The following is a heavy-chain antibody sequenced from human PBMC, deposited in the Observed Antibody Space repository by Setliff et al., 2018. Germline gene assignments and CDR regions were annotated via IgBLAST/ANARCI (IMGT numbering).Heavy chain of an antibody. J-gene: IGHJ6*03. CDR2: NSV. Sequence: GASVKVSCKTSGYSFTNYGINWVRQAPGQGLEWMGWNSVYAREFQGRVTMTIDTPTSTAYMELRSLRSDDTAVYYCARSVGGLGEIPRAYYYHMDVWGNGTMVTSP. V-gene: IGHV1-18*01. CDR3: ARSVGGLGEIPRAYYYHMDV. CDR1: GYSFTNYG. D-gene: IGHD3-10*01.